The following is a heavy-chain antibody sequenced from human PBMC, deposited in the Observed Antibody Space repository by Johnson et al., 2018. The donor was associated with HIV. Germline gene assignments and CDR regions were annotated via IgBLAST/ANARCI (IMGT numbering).Heavy chain of an antibody. V-gene: IGHV3-30*04. J-gene: IGHJ3*02. CDR2: LSYDGSNK. Sequence: QEKLVESGGGVVQPGGSLRLSCAASGFTFSSYPLHWVRQAPGKGLEWVAVLSYDGSNKYYAHSVKGRFTISRDNARSTLYLQMNSLRPEDTAVYYCARDQTYYYDTSGYQGAFDIWGQGTMVSVSS. D-gene: IGHD3-22*01. CDR1: GFTFSSYP. CDR3: ARDQTYYYDTSGYQGAFDI.